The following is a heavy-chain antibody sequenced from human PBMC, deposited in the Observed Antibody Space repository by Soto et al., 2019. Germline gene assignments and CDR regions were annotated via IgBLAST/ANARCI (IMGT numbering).Heavy chain of an antibody. J-gene: IGHJ4*02. CDR3: AKDGGGLDTAMVLDY. D-gene: IGHD5-18*01. CDR1: GFTFSSYA. Sequence: GGSLRLSCAASGFTFSSYAMSWVRQAPGKGLEWVSAISGSGGSTYYADSVKGRFTISRDNSKNTLYLQMNSLRAEDTAVYYCAKDGGGLDTAMVLDYWGQGTLVTVSS. CDR2: ISGSGGST. V-gene: IGHV3-23*01.